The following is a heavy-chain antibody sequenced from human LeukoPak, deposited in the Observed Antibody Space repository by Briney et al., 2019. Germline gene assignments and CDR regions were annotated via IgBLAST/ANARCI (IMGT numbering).Heavy chain of an antibody. Sequence: SGTLTLSCTASGFTFRSYHWSWIRQPPGKGLEWVWYIYYSGRTHYNPSLKSRVTLSIDMSKNQFSLKLSSVTAADTAVYYCARAIVTAEVYFDFWGQGTLVTVSS. V-gene: IGHV4-59*12. CDR3: ARAIVTAEVYFDF. CDR1: GFTFRSYH. J-gene: IGHJ4*02. D-gene: IGHD5-18*01. CDR2: IYYSGRT.